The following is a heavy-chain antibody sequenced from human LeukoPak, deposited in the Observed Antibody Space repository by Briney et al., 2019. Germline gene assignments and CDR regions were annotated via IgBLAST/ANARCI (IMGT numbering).Heavy chain of an antibody. J-gene: IGHJ4*02. V-gene: IGHV3-23*01. CDR1: GFTFSSYA. CDR3: ARVRNDILTGYDFDY. CDR2: ISGSGGST. D-gene: IGHD3-9*01. Sequence: GGSLRLSCAASGFTFSSYAMSWVRQAPGKGLEWVSAISGSGGSTYYADSVKGRFTISRDNSKNTLYLQMNSLRAEDTAVYYCARVRNDILTGYDFDYWGQGTLVTVSS.